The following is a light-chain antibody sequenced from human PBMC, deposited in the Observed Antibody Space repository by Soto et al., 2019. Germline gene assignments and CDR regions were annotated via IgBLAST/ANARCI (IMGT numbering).Light chain of an antibody. J-gene: IGKJ4*01. CDR1: QSVSSSY. CDR2: RAS. Sequence: EIVLTQSPGTLSLSPGERATLSCRASQSVSSSYLAWYQQKPGQAPKVLIYRASSRATGIPDRFSGSGSGTDFTLTISRLEPEYFAVYYCQQYGSSPLTFGGGTKVEIK. V-gene: IGKV3-20*01. CDR3: QQYGSSPLT.